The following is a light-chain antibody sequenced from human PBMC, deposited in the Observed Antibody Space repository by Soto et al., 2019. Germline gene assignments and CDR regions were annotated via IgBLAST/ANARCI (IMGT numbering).Light chain of an antibody. CDR3: AAWDDILNGYV. J-gene: IGLJ1*01. V-gene: IGLV1-44*01. CDR1: SSNIESNT. CDR2: SNY. Sequence: QSVLTQPPSVSGAPGQTVTISCSGSSSNIESNTVTWYQQLPGTAPKLVIYSNYDRPSGVPDRFSGSTSGTSASLVIRGLQSEDEADYYCAAWDDILNGYVFGGGTKATVL.